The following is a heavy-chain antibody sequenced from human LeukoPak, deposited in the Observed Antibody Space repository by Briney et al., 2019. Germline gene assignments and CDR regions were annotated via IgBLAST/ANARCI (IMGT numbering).Heavy chain of an antibody. CDR3: ARHGHDSGNFEAHFDY. Sequence: SETLSLTCTVSGGSISGYFWSWIRQSPEKGLEWIAYINYSGTTNSNPSLKSRVTISVDTSKNQFSLNLNSVTAADTAVYYCARHGHDSGNFEAHFDYWGQGTLVTVSS. J-gene: IGHJ4*02. CDR1: GGSISGYF. CDR2: INYSGTT. V-gene: IGHV4-59*08. D-gene: IGHD3-22*01.